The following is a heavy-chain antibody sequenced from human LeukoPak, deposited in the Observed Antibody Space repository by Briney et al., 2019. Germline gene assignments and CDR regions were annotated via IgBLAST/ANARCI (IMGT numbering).Heavy chain of an antibody. CDR3: ARHVPSSTMIGLFDY. CDR2: IYTSGST. Sequence: SETLSPTCTVSGGSISSYYWSWIRQPPGKGLEWIGYIYTSGSTNYNPSLKSRVTISVDTSKNQFSLKLSSVTAADTAVYYCARHVPSSTMIGLFDYWGQGTLVTVSS. CDR1: GGSISSYY. D-gene: IGHD3-22*01. V-gene: IGHV4-4*09. J-gene: IGHJ4*02.